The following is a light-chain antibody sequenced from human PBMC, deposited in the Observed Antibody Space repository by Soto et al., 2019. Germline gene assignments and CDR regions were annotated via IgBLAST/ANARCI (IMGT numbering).Light chain of an antibody. V-gene: IGKV3-15*01. J-gene: IGKJ1*01. CDR1: QSVDIN. Sequence: EIVLTQSPATLSVSPGERVTLSCRASQSVDINLAWYQQKPGQAPLLLIYGASTSATDMSGTFSGRGSGTEFTLTISNLRPEDFAVYYCQQYRSWPRTFGQGTKVEIK. CDR2: GAS. CDR3: QQYRSWPRT.